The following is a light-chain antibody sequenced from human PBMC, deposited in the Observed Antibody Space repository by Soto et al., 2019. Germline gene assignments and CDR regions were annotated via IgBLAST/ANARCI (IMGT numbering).Light chain of an antibody. V-gene: IGLV2-14*01. Sequence: QSALTQPASVSGSPGQTITISCAGTKFDIGRYNYVSWYQQHPGRAPKLVIYKVSDRPSGVSTRFSASKSGNTASLTISGLQAEDEADYYCSSYSTTTTPQWVFGGGTKLTVL. CDR3: SSYSTTTTPQWV. CDR1: KFDIGRYNY. J-gene: IGLJ3*02. CDR2: KVS.